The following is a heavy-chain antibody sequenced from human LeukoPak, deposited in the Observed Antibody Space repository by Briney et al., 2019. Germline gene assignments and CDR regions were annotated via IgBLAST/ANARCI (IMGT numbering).Heavy chain of an antibody. Sequence: PGGSLRLSCAASGFTINTFTMNWVRQAPGKGLEWVSTIRGAEGGTYYADSVKGRFTISRDNFENTLYLQMNYLREEDTALYYCAKAFSSGWSPFDYWGQEALVTVSS. CDR2: IRGAEGGT. CDR3: AKAFSSGWSPFDY. V-gene: IGHV3-23*01. D-gene: IGHD6-19*01. J-gene: IGHJ4*02. CDR1: GFTINTFT.